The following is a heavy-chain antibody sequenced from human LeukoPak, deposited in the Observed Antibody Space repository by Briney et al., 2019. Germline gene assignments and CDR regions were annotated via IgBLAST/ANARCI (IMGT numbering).Heavy chain of an antibody. D-gene: IGHD4-23*01. Sequence: GGSLRLSCAASGFTFSGFGTHWVRQAPGKGLEWVALIWSDGSKKYHADSAKGRLTISRDNSKNTLYLQMNSLRVEDTAVYYCARGRPHGNDYWGQGTLVTVSS. CDR2: IWSDGSKK. CDR1: GFTFSGFG. J-gene: IGHJ4*02. CDR3: ARGRPHGNDY. V-gene: IGHV3-33*01.